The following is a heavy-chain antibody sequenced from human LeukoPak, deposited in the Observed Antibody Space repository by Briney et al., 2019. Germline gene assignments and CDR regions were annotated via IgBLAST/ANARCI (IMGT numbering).Heavy chain of an antibody. CDR1: GGTFSSYA. Sequence: ASVKVSCKASGGTFSSYAISWVRQAPGQGLEWMGGIIPIFGTANYAQKFQGRVTITADESTSTAYMELSSLRSEDTAVYYCARSTVVQYCFDYWGQGTLVTVSS. D-gene: IGHD2-2*01. CDR3: ARSTVVQYCFDY. J-gene: IGHJ4*02. V-gene: IGHV1-69*13. CDR2: IIPIFGTA.